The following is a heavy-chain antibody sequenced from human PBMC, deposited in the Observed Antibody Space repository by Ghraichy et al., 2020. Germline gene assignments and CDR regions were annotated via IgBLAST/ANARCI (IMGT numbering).Heavy chain of an antibody. J-gene: IGHJ5*02. CDR2: ISSSGSTI. CDR3: ARDGVVVPAAIRGNWFDP. Sequence: GGSLRLSCAASGFTFSDYYMSWIRQAPGKGLEWVSYISSSGSTIYYADSVKGRFTISRDNAKNSLYLQMNSLRAEDTAVYYCARDGVVVPAAIRGNWFDPWGEGTLVTVSS. CDR1: GFTFSDYY. D-gene: IGHD2-2*02. V-gene: IGHV3-11*01.